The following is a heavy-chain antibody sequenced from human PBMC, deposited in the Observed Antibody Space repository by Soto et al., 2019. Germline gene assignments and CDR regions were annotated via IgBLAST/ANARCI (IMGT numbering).Heavy chain of an antibody. D-gene: IGHD1-1*01. V-gene: IGHV3-74*01. CDR3: GTVFER. J-gene: IGHJ1*01. Sequence: EVQLVESGGGSVQPGGSLRLSCVASGITFTNYWMHWVRQVPGKGLVWVARVDSDGRGTSYADFVKGRFTISRYNAKNSLNLQMIILRVSDTAMYYCGTVFERWGKVIPDTVSS. CDR1: GITFTNYW. CDR2: VDSDGRGT.